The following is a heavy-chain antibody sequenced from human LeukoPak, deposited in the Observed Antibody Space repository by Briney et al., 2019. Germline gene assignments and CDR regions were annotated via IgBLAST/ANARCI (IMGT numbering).Heavy chain of an antibody. CDR1: GFAVSGNY. D-gene: IGHD1-14*01. CDR3: AKGSRTAPLLIDY. CDR2: IYSGGST. Sequence: GGSLRLSCAASGFAVSGNYMSWVRQAPGKGLEWVSIIYSGGSTYYADSVKGRFTISRDNAKNSVYLEMNSLRAEDTAVYYCAKGSRTAPLLIDYWGQGTLVTVSS. V-gene: IGHV3-53*01. J-gene: IGHJ4*02.